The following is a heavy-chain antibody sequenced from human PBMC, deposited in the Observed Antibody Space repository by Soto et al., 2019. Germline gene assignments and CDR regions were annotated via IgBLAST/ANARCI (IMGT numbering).Heavy chain of an antibody. CDR2: IYYSGST. D-gene: IGHD3-9*01. Sequence: SETLSLTCTVSGGSISSGGYYWSWIRQHPGKGLERIGYIYYSGSTYYNPSLKSRVTISVDTSKNQFSLKLSSVTAADTAVYYCARALNNYDILTGYDYYGMDVWGQGTTVTVSS. J-gene: IGHJ6*02. CDR1: GGSISSGGYY. CDR3: ARALNNYDILTGYDYYGMDV. V-gene: IGHV4-31*03.